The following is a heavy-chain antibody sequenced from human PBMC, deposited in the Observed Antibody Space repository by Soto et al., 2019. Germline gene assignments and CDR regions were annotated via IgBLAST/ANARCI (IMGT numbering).Heavy chain of an antibody. J-gene: IGHJ6*02. CDR2: IIPIFGTA. Sequence: SVKVSCKASGGTFSSYAISWVRQAPGQGLEWMGGIIPIFGTANYAQKFQGRVTITADESTSTAYMELSSLRSEDTAVYYCAREGSGYSGYDPYYYYGMDVWGQGTTVTVSS. CDR3: AREGSGYSGYDPYYYYGMDV. CDR1: GGTFSSYA. V-gene: IGHV1-69*13. D-gene: IGHD5-12*01.